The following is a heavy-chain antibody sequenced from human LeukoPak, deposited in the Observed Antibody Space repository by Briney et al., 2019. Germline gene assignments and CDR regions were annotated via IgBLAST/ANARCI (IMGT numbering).Heavy chain of an antibody. Sequence: SETLSLTCTVSGGSISSYYWSWIRQPAGKGLEWIGRIYTSGSTNYNPSLKSRVTMSVDTSKNQFSLKLSSVTAADTAVYYCARGEYSSSSHYYYYYMDVWGKGTTVTVSS. CDR1: GGSISSYY. J-gene: IGHJ6*03. V-gene: IGHV4-4*07. CDR3: ARGEYSSSSHYYYYYMDV. CDR2: IYTSGST. D-gene: IGHD6-6*01.